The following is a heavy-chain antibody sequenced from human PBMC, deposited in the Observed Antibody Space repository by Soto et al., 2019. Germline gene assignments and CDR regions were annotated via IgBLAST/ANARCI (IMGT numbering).Heavy chain of an antibody. V-gene: IGHV1-8*01. CDR1: LYTYTYYD. D-gene: IGHD3-22*01. J-gene: IGHJ4*02. CDR3: ARTSSRFKKAYYCDSSGYSALDV. Sequence: GASAPVSCKASLYTYTYYDINCLGPATGKGLEWMGWMNPNSGNTGYAQKFQGRVTMTRNTSISTAYMELSSLRSEDTAVYYCARTSSRFKKAYYCDSSGYSALDVWGQGTPVTVSS. CDR2: MNPNSGNT.